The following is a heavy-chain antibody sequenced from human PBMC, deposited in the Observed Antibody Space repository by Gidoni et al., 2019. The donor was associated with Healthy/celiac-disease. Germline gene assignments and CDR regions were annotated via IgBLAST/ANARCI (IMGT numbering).Heavy chain of an antibody. D-gene: IGHD6-13*01. V-gene: IGHV4-4*02. J-gene: IGHJ4*02. CDR1: GGSISSSNW. CDR3: ARGFSSSWYLDDYYFDY. CDR2: IYHSGST. Sequence: QVQLQESGPGLVKPSGTLSLTCAVSGGSISSSNWWSWVRQPPGKGLEWIGEIYHSGSTNYNPSLKSRVTISVDKSKNQFSLKLSSVTAADTAVYYCARGFSSSWYLDDYYFDYWGQGTLVTVSS.